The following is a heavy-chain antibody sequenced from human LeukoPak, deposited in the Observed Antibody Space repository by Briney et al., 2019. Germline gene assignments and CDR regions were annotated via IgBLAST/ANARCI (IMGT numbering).Heavy chain of an antibody. Sequence: PGGSLRLSCAASGFTFSSYAMSWVRQAPGKGLEWVSAISGSGGSTYYADSVKGRFTISRDNSKNTLYLQMNSLRAEDTAVYYCAKDLAIFGVVIIPDYYYGMDVWGQGTTVTVS. CDR1: GFTFSSYA. D-gene: IGHD3-3*01. J-gene: IGHJ6*02. CDR3: AKDLAIFGVVIIPDYYYGMDV. CDR2: ISGSGGST. V-gene: IGHV3-23*01.